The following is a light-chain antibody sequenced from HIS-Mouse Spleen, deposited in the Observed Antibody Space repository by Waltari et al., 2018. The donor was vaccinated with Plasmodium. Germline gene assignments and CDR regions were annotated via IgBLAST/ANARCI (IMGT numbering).Light chain of an antibody. V-gene: IGLV4-69*01. CDR3: QTWGTGMGV. J-gene: IGLJ2*01. Sequence: QLVLTQSPSASASLGASVKLTCTLSSGHSSSAIPWHPQQPEKGPRYLMKLNSDGSHSKGDGIPDRFSGSSSGAERYLTISSLQSEDEADYYCQTWGTGMGVFGGGTKLTVL. CDR1: SGHSSSA. CDR2: LNSDGSH.